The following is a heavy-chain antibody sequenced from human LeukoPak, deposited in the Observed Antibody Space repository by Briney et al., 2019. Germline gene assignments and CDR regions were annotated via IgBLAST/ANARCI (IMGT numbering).Heavy chain of an antibody. CDR1: GVTVSSNH. V-gene: IGHV4-59*02. D-gene: IGHD5-18*01. Sequence: GSLRLSCAVSGVTVSSNHMSWVRQAPGKGLEWIGYIYYSGSTNYNPSLKSRVTISIDTSKNQFSLNLSSVTAADTAVYYCARGASGYSYGWGQGTLVTVSS. CDR3: ARGASGYSYG. CDR2: IYYSGST. J-gene: IGHJ4*02.